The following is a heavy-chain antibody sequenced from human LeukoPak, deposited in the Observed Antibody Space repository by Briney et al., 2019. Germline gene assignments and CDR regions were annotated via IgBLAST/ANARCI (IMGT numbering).Heavy chain of an antibody. CDR3: ANYAMRDTHDFWSGHDY. V-gene: IGHV3-23*01. D-gene: IGHD3-3*01. CDR2: ISGSGGST. J-gene: IGHJ4*02. Sequence: GGSLRLSCAASGFTFSSYAMSWVRQAPGKGLEWVSAISGSGGSTYYADSVKGRFTISRDNSKNTLYLQMNSLRAEDTAVYYCANYAMRDTHDFWSGHDYWGQGTLVTVSS. CDR1: GFTFSSYA.